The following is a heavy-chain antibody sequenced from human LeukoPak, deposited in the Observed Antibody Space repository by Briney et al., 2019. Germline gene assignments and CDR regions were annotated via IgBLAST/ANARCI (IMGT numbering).Heavy chain of an antibody. D-gene: IGHD5-18*01. CDR1: GFSLRTSGMC. CDR3: ARIHRYGPAGYYGMDV. CDR2: IDWDDDK. J-gene: IGHJ6*02. Sequence: VSGPTLVNPTPTLTLTCTFSGFSLRTSGMCVSWIRQPPGKALEWLARIDWDDDKYYSTSLKTRLTISKDTSKNQVVLTMTNMDPVDTGTYYCARIHRYGPAGYYGMDVWGQGTTVTVSS. V-gene: IGHV2-70*11.